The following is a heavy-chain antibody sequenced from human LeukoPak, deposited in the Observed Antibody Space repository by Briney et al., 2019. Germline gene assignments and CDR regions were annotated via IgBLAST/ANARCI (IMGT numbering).Heavy chain of an antibody. J-gene: IGHJ4*02. D-gene: IGHD5-12*01. CDR3: AWSMVATFLVY. CDR2: INPNSGGT. Sequence: GASVKVSCTASGYTFTGYYMHWVRQAPGQGLEWMGRINPNSGGTNYAQKFQGRVTMTRDTSISTAYMELSRLRSDDTAVYYCAWSMVATFLVYWGQGTLVTVSS. V-gene: IGHV1-2*06. CDR1: GYTFTGYY.